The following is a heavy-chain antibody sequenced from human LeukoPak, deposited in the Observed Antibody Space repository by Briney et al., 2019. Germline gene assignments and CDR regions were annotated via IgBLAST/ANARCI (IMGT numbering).Heavy chain of an antibody. D-gene: IGHD1-26*01. J-gene: IGHJ4*02. CDR2: IFPADSDT. V-gene: IGHV5-51*01. Sequence: GESLKIYCKGSGYSFSNYWIAWVRRMPGKGLEWMGIIFPADSDTRYSPSLQGQVTISVDKSINTAYLQWSSLKASDSAMYYCARPPGVGATSFDYWGQGTLVTVSS. CDR1: GYSFSNYW. CDR3: ARPPGVGATSFDY.